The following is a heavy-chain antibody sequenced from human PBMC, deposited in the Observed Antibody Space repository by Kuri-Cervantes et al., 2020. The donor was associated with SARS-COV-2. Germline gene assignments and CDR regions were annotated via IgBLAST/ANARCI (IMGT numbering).Heavy chain of an antibody. J-gene: IGHJ3*02. CDR2: IGPSNTYI. Sequence: GESLKISCTASGFTFNSYNMKWVRQAPGKGLEWVSGIGPSNTYIYYADSVKGRFTISRDNAKNSLYLQMNSLRAEDTAVYYCARDRGYCSGGSCYQHDAFDIWGQGTMVTVSS. V-gene: IGHV3-21*01. CDR3: ARDRGYCSGGSCYQHDAFDI. CDR1: GFTFNSYN. D-gene: IGHD2-15*01.